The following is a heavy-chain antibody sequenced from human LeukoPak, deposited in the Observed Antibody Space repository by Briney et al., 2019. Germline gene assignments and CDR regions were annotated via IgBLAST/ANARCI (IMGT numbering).Heavy chain of an antibody. J-gene: IGHJ1*01. D-gene: IGHD2-2*01. Sequence: PGGSLRLSCAASGFTFSNAWMTWVRQAPGKGLEWVGRVKSKIEGGTTDYAAPVKGRFSISRDDSKDTLYLQMNSLKTEDTAVYYCATRGYCSSSSCYGIEHWGQGTLVTVSS. CDR1: GFTFSNAW. CDR3: ATRGYCSSSSCYGIEH. V-gene: IGHV3-15*01. CDR2: VKSKIEGGTT.